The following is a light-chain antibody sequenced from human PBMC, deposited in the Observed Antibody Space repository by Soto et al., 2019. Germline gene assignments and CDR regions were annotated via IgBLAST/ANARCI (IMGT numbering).Light chain of an antibody. CDR1: QSISSW. Sequence: DVQMTHSPSTLSASVGDRVTITCRASQSISSWLAWYQQKPGKAPKVLIYKAFSLESGVPSRFSGSGSGTEFTLTISSLQPDDFATYYCQQYNSYPWTFGQGTKV. CDR2: KAF. J-gene: IGKJ1*01. CDR3: QQYNSYPWT. V-gene: IGKV1-5*03.